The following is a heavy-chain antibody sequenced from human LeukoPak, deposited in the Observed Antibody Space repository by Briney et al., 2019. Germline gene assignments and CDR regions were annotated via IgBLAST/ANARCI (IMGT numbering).Heavy chain of an antibody. CDR2: FDPEDGET. V-gene: IGHV1-24*01. CDR3: ASSRIAAAENYYYYGMDV. D-gene: IGHD6-13*01. J-gene: IGHJ6*02. CDR1: GYTLTELS. Sequence: ASVKVSCKVSGYTLTELSMHWVRQAPGKGLEWMGGFDPEDGETIYAQKFQGRVTMTEDTSTDTAYMELSSLRSDDTAVYYCASSRIAAAENYYYYGMDVWGQGTTVTVSS.